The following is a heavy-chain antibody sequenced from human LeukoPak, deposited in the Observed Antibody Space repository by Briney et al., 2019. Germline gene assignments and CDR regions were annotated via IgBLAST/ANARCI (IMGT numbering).Heavy chain of an antibody. J-gene: IGHJ4*02. CDR1: GGSISSYY. D-gene: IGHD3-10*01. CDR2: IYYSGST. CDR3: ARGGIRGILLPVDS. Sequence: SETLSLTCTVSGGSISSYYWSWIRQPPGKGLEWIGYIYYSGSTNYNPSLKSRVTISIDTSKNQFSLKLNSVTAADTAVYYCARGGIRGILLPVDSWGQGTLVTVSS. V-gene: IGHV4-59*01.